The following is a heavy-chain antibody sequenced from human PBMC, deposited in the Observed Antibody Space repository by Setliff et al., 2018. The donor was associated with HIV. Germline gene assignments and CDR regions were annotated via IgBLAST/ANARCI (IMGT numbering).Heavy chain of an antibody. CDR1: GFAFHTYD. Sequence: PGGSLRLSCAASGFAFHTYDMDWVRQAPGQGPEWVSVVHVGGGPTDYADSVRGRFVISRDNARNSLFLQMNNLRADDTAVYYCATVWANYGGNSFYFESWGHGTLVTVSS. CDR3: ATVWANYGGNSFYFES. J-gene: IGHJ4*01. D-gene: IGHD4-17*01. V-gene: IGHV3-23*01. CDR2: VHVGGGPT.